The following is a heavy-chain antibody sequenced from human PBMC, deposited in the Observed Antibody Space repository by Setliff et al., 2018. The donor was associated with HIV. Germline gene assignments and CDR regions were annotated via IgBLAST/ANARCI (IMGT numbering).Heavy chain of an antibody. J-gene: IGHJ3*02. Sequence: CKASGYTFTSYAMNWVRQAPGQGLEWMGRISTNTGNPTYAQGFTGRFVFSLDTSVSMAYLQISSLKAEDTAVYYCARKQSWSSGGEAFDIWGQGTMVTVSS. V-gene: IGHV7-4-1*04. CDR2: ISTNTGNP. CDR3: ARKQSWSSGGEAFDI. D-gene: IGHD2-8*01. CDR1: GYTFTSYA.